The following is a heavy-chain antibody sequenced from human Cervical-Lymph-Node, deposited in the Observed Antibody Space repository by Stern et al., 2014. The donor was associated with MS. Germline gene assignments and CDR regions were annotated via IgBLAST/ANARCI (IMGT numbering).Heavy chain of an antibody. Sequence: VQLVESGPGLVKHSQTLSLTCTVSGGSISSSGYYWSWLRQPADKGLEWIGRIHDSGSTYYNPFLQSRVTIPIAPAKNQFPLKLTSVSAADTAVYYCATTRWDLFTWNWFDPWGQGTLVTVSS. J-gene: IGHJ5*02. CDR2: IHDSGST. CDR1: GGSISSSGYY. CDR3: ATTRWDLFTWNWFDP. V-gene: IGHV4-61*02. D-gene: IGHD1-26*01.